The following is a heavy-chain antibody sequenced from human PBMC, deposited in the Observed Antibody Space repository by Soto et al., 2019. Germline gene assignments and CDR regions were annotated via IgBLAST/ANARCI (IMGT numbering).Heavy chain of an antibody. CDR1: GYSFTDYY. J-gene: IGHJ5*02. V-gene: IGHV1-2*02. Sequence: QVHLVQSGAEVKKPGASVKVSCKASGYSFTDYYMHWVRQAPGQGLEWMGWINTKTGGTNYAQRVQGRVTMTGDTTKNTAYMELSRLRSDEPAVYYCARVGPTGWFDPWGQGTVVTVSS. CDR2: INTKTGGT. CDR3: ARVGPTGWFDP.